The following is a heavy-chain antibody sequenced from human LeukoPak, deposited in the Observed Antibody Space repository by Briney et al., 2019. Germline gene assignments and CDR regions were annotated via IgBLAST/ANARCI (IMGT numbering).Heavy chain of an antibody. Sequence: SVKVSCRASGGTFNSYVIFWVRQAPGQGFEWMGGIVPMVGTAKYVQKFQGRVTITADRLTSTAYMELKNLRSEDTAVYYCARVEWLLLENWFDPWGQGTLVTVSS. CDR1: GGTFNSYV. V-gene: IGHV1-69*06. CDR2: IVPMVGTA. D-gene: IGHD3-22*01. CDR3: ARVEWLLLENWFDP. J-gene: IGHJ5*02.